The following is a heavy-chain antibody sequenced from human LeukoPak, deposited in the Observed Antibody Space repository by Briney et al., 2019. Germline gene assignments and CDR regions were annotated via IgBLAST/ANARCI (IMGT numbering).Heavy chain of an antibody. V-gene: IGHV3-23*01. CDR2: ISGSGGST. J-gene: IGHJ4*02. Sequence: PGGSLRLCCAASGFTFSSYAMSWVRQAAGKGLEWVSAISGSGGSTYYADAVKGRFTISRDNSKNTLYLQMNSLRAEDTAVYYCAKGGTVVPAREGPFDYWGQGTLVTVSS. D-gene: IGHD2-2*01. CDR1: GFTFSSYA. CDR3: AKGGTVVPAREGPFDY.